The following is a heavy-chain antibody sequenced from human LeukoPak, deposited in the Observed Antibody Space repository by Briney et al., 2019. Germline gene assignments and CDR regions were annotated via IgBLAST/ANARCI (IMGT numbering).Heavy chain of an antibody. Sequence: GGSRRLSCAASGFTFSSYAMSWVRQAPGKGLEWVSVISGSGGSTYYADSVKGRFTISRDNSKNTLYLQMNSLRAEDTAVYYCAKDLPYDSSGSVFDYWGQGTLVTVSS. CDR3: AKDLPYDSSGSVFDY. CDR2: ISGSGGST. V-gene: IGHV3-23*01. D-gene: IGHD3-22*01. J-gene: IGHJ4*02. CDR1: GFTFSSYA.